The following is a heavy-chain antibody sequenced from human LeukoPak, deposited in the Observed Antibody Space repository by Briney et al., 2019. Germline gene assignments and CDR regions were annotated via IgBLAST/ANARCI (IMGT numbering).Heavy chain of an antibody. V-gene: IGHV3-9*03. D-gene: IGHD2-2*01. CDR2: ISWNSANI. Sequence: GGSLRLSCAATGFIFDDYAMHWVWQAPGKGLEWVSGISWNSANIGYADSVKGRFTISRDNAKNSLYLQMNSLRAEDMALYYCVKDFYAIVVLPDARGSGNVFDIWGQGTMVTVSS. CDR1: GFIFDDYA. CDR3: VKDFYAIVVLPDARGSGNVFDI. J-gene: IGHJ3*02.